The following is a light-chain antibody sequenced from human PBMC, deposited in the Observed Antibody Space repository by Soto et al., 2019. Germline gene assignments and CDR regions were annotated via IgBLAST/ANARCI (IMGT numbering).Light chain of an antibody. CDR2: MVS. J-gene: IGKJ3*01. CDR1: QSLVYSDGDTY. V-gene: IGKV2-30*01. Sequence: EVVLTQSPLFLPVTLGQPASISCRSSQSLVYSDGDTYLSWFHQRPGQSPRRLIYMVSNRDSGDDQRFSRRGSGTAYTLKSKMVEAEDVGIYYCVHSSRRPFTFGPETKVDSK. CDR3: VHSSRRPFT.